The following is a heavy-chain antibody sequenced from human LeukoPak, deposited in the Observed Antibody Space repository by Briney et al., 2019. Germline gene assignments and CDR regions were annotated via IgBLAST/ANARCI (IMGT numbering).Heavy chain of an antibody. CDR3: ARGFMTYDY. Sequence: GGSLRLSCAASGFTFSKYGMTWVRQAPGKGLEWVSSIIWSGENTYYADSVRGRFTVSRDNSKDRLYLQMNSLRAEDTAVYYCARGFMTYDYWGQGTLVTVSS. CDR2: IIWSGENT. D-gene: IGHD3-16*01. V-gene: IGHV3-23*01. CDR1: GFTFSKYG. J-gene: IGHJ4*02.